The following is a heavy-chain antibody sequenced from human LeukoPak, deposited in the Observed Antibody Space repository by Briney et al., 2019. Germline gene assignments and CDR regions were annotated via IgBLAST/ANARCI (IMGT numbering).Heavy chain of an antibody. CDR3: AKVRLGGSGSLDY. CDR2: ISGSGVNT. D-gene: IGHD3-10*01. Sequence: PGGSLRLSCAASGFTFNNYAMNWVRQAPGKGLEWVSSISGSGVNTYYADSVKGRFTISRDNSKNTLYLQMNSLRAEDTAVYYCAKVRLGGSGSLDYWGQGTLVTVSS. CDR1: GFTFNNYA. J-gene: IGHJ4*02. V-gene: IGHV3-23*01.